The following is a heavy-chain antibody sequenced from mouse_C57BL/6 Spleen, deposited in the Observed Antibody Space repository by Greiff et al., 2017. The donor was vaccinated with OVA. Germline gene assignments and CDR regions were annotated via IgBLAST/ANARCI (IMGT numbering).Heavy chain of an antibody. Sequence: QVQLKQSGAELVRPGASVTLSCKASGYTFTDYEMHWVKQTPVHGLEWIGAIDPETGGTAYNQKFKGKAILTADKSSSTAYMELRSLTSEDSAVNYCTRGGYYEYWGQGTLVTVSA. V-gene: IGHV1-15*01. J-gene: IGHJ3*01. CDR1: GYTFTDYE. CDR3: TRGGYYEY. D-gene: IGHD2-4*01. CDR2: IDPETGGT.